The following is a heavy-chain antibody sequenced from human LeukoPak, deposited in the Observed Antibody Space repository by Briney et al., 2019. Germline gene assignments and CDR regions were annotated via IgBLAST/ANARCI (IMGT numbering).Heavy chain of an antibody. J-gene: IGHJ3*02. CDR3: ASWGIAVAGWGAFDI. D-gene: IGHD6-19*01. CDR2: IYHSGST. V-gene: IGHV4-61*08. Sequence: SETLSLTCTVSGGSISSGGYYWSWIRQPPGKGLEWIGYIYHSGSTYYNPSLKSRVTISVDTSKNQFSLKLSSVTAADTAVYYCASWGIAVAGWGAFDIWGQGTMVTVSS. CDR1: GGSISSGGYY.